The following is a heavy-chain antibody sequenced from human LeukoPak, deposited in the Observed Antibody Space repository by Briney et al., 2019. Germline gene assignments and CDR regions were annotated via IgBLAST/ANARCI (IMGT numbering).Heavy chain of an antibody. Sequence: ASVKVSCKASGGTFTSYAISWVRQAPGQGLEGMGGIIPILGTADYAQKFQGRVTIIAEESTTTAYMELSSLRSEDTAVYYCARGGCSSPQLEEYDYWGQGTLVTVSS. CDR1: GGTFTSYA. D-gene: IGHD6-13*01. CDR3: ARGGCSSPQLEEYDY. CDR2: IIPILGTA. V-gene: IGHV1-69*13. J-gene: IGHJ4*02.